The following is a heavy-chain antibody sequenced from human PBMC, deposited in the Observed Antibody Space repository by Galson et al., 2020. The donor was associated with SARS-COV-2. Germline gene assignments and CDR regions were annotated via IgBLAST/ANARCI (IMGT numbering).Heavy chain of an antibody. D-gene: IGHD6-13*01. V-gene: IGHV1-8*01. CDR2: MNPHSANT. J-gene: IGHJ4*02. CDR1: GYTFLRND. Sequence: ASEKVSCKTFGYTFLRNDINLVRQAAAQGLEWMGWMNPHSANTGSAQKFQARLTMTRNTATNTAYMELTGLPSDDPAVYDCARSVRGTNWYTGFDYWGQGTLVTVSS. CDR3: ARSVRGTNWYTGFDY.